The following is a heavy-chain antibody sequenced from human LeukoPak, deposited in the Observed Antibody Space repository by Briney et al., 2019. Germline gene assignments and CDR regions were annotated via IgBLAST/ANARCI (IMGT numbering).Heavy chain of an antibody. CDR1: GFTFSSYA. Sequence: GGSLRLSCAASGFTFSSYAMHWVRQAPGKGLEWVAFISYNGANEHYADSVKGRFTISRDNSKNTLYLQMNSLRAEDTAVYYCAKGPLSSGYYYADYWGQGTLVTVSS. CDR2: ISYNGANE. CDR3: AKGPLSSGYYYADY. D-gene: IGHD3-22*01. V-gene: IGHV3-30*18. J-gene: IGHJ4*02.